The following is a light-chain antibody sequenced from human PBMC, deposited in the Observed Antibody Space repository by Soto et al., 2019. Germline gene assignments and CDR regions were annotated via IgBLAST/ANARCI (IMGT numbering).Light chain of an antibody. V-gene: IGKV3-20*01. Sequence: EIMLTQSPGTLSMSPGERATLSCRAGQSVSSKYLAWYQQKSGQSPRLLIYAASSRATGIPDRFSGSGSGTDFTLTINRLEPEDFAVYFCQHDGSSPPRLTFGGGTKVEIK. CDR1: QSVSSKY. CDR2: AAS. CDR3: QHDGSSPPRLT. J-gene: IGKJ4*01.